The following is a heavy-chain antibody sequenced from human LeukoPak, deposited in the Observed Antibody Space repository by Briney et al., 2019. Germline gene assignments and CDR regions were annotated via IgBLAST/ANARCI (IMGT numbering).Heavy chain of an antibody. CDR2: ISSSSSYI. V-gene: IGHV3-21*01. CDR1: GFTFSSYS. J-gene: IGHJ3*02. CDR3: ARAPGAAFDI. Sequence: GGSLRLSCAASGFTFSSYSMNWVRQAPGKGLEWVSSISSSSSYIYYADSVKGRFTVSRDNAKNSLYLQMNSLRAEDTAVYYCARAPGAAFDIWGQGTMVTVSS. D-gene: IGHD3-10*01.